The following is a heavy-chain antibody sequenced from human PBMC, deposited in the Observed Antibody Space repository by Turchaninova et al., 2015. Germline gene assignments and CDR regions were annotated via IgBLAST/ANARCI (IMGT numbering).Heavy chain of an antibody. D-gene: IGHD6-19*01. CDR3: ARVEQEWLVGGYDY. CDR1: GFSFSSSW. CDR2: MNSDGRST. J-gene: IGHJ4*02. Sequence: EVLLVVSGGDLVQPGGSVRLSCAFSGFSFSSSWMHGVRQGTGEGRVRVSRMNSDGRSTSYADSVNGRFTIARDNAKNTLYLQMNSLRAEDTAVYYCARVEQEWLVGGYDYWGQGTLVTVSS. V-gene: IGHV3-74*01.